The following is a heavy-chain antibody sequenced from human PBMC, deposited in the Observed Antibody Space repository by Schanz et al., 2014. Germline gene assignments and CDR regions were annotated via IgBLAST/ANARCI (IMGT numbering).Heavy chain of an antibody. D-gene: IGHD3-10*01. J-gene: IGHJ4*02. V-gene: IGHV3-7*04. CDR2: IKQDGSEK. CDR1: GFTFSKYW. Sequence: EVQLVESGGGLVQPGGSLRLSCGGSGFTFSKYWMSWVRQAPGKGLEWVANIKQDGSEKYYVDAVKGRFTISRDNAKNSMYLHMENLRGEDTAVYYCARDNYYGSGSCAYWGQGTLVTVSS. CDR3: ARDNYYGSGSCAY.